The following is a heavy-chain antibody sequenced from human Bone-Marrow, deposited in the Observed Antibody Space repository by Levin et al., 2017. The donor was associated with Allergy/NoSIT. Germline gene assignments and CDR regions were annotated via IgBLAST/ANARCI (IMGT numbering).Heavy chain of an antibody. D-gene: IGHD3-22*01. J-gene: IGHJ3*02. CDR3: SRRPHYYDSSGYYGSHAFDI. CDR1: GYSFTGFY. V-gene: IGHV1-2*02. Sequence: AASVKVSCKASGYSFTGFYLHWIRQAPRQGLEWMGWISPNSGGTNYAQKFQGRVTMSRDTSISTAYMDLSRLRSDDTAVYYCSRRPHYYDSSGYYGSHAFDIWGQGTMVTVSS. CDR2: ISPNSGGT.